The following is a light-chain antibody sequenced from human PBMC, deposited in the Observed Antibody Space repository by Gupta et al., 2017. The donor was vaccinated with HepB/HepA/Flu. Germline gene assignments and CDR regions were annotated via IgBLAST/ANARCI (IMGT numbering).Light chain of an antibody. J-gene: IGKJ3*01. CDR2: AAS. CDR1: QGIRNN. Sequence: DVQMITPPSSMSASVGDRVTITCRASQGIRNNVGWYQQHPGKAPKRLLYAASRSKSGVPSRFSGSGSGTESTLTISMLQPDDSATYYCLQHNTYPRTFGPGTKVDIK. CDR3: LQHNTYPRT. V-gene: IGKV1-17*01.